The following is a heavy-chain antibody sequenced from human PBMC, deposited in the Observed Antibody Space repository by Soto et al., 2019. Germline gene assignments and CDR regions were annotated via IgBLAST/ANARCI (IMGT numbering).Heavy chain of an antibody. J-gene: IGHJ4*02. D-gene: IGHD6-19*01. CDR2: ISGNGGTT. CDR3: AKGPLAQASGWYADF. Sequence: EVQLLESGGDLVQPGGSLRLSCAASGFSFNNYAMSWVRQAPGKGLEWVSAISGNGGTTYYADPVKGRFTISRDNSKNTLYLQMNSLRVEDTALYYCAKGPLAQASGWYADFWGQGTLVTVSS. CDR1: GFSFNNYA. V-gene: IGHV3-23*01.